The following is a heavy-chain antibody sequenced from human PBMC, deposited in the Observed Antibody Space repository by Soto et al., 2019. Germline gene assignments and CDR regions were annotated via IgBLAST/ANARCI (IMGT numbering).Heavy chain of an antibody. V-gene: IGHV3-74*01. CDR2: INSDGSST. J-gene: IGHJ5*02. Sequence: GGSLRLSWAASGFTFISYWMLWFLQAPGKGLVWVSRINSDGSSTSYADSVKGRFTISRDNAKNTLYLQMNSLRAEDTAVYYCARERCSGGSCYFWFDPWGKGNLVTVDS. CDR3: ARERCSGGSCYFWFDP. D-gene: IGHD2-15*01. CDR1: GFTFISYW.